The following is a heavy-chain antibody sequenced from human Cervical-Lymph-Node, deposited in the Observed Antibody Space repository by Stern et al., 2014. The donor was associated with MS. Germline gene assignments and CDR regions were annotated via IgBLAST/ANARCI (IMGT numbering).Heavy chain of an antibody. J-gene: IGHJ4*02. CDR1: GFTFSYYS. V-gene: IGHV3-48*01. CDR3: ARLRTSVDNPDY. CDR2: ISSSSSNI. Sequence: EVQLVQSGGGLVQPGGSLRLSCAASGFTFSYYSMNWVRQAPGKGLEWVSYISSSSSNIYYADSVKGRFTISRDNAKNLLYVQMNSLRAEDTAVYYCARLRTSVDNPDYWGQGTLVTVSS. D-gene: IGHD4-23*01.